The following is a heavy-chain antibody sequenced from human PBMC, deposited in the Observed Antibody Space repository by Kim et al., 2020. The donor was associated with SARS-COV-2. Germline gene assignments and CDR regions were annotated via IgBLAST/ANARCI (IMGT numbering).Heavy chain of an antibody. CDR3: ARDLLRYLGYCSSTSCYFDY. V-gene: IGHV1-18*01. Sequence: ASVKVSCKASGYTFTSYGISWVRQAPGQGLEWMGWISAYNGNTNYAQKLQGRVTMTTDTSTSTAYMELRSLRSDDTAVYYCARDLLRYLGYCSSTSCYFDYWGQGTLVTFSS. CDR2: ISAYNGNT. CDR1: GYTFTSYG. J-gene: IGHJ4*02. D-gene: IGHD2-2*01.